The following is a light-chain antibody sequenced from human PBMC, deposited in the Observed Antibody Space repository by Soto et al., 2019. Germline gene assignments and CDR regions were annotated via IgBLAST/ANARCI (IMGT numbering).Light chain of an antibody. V-gene: IGLV2-14*01. J-gene: IGLJ1*01. CDR3: CSYTSSSTSLYV. CDR1: SSDVGGYNY. Sequence: QSALTQPASVSGSPGQSITISCTGTSSDVGGYNYVSWYQQHPGKAPKLMIYEVSNRPSGVSNRFSGSKSGNTASLTISGLQAEDEADYYCCSYTSSSTSLYVFGTGTKLTVL. CDR2: EVS.